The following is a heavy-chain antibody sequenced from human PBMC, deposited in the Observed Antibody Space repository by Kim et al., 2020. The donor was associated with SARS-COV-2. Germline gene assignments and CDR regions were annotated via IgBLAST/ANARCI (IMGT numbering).Heavy chain of an antibody. V-gene: IGHV1-8*01. D-gene: IGHD4-4*01. Sequence: ASVKVSCKASGYTFTSYDINWVRQATGQGLEWMGWMNPNSGNTGYAQKFQGRVTMTRNTSISTAYMELSSLRSEDTAVYYCARSKSQHSYYYYGMDVWGQGTTVTVSS. CDR1: GYTFTSYD. CDR3: ARSKSQHSYYYYGMDV. J-gene: IGHJ6*02. CDR2: MNPNSGNT.